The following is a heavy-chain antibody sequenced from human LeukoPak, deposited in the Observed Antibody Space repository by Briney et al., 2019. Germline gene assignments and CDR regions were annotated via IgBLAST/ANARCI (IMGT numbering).Heavy chain of an antibody. CDR1: GGSISSSSYY. CDR3: ARRSGYDLTFDY. J-gene: IGHJ4*02. D-gene: IGHD5-12*01. CDR2: IYYSGST. V-gene: IGHV4-39*01. Sequence: SETLSLTCTVSGGSISSSSYYWGWIRQPPGKGLEWIGSIYYSGSTYYNPSLKSRVTISVDTSKNQFSLKLSSVTAADTAVYYCARRSGYDLTFDYWGQGTLVTVSS.